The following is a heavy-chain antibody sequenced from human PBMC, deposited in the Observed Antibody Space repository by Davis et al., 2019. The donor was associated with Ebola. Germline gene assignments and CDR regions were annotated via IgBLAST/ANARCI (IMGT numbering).Heavy chain of an antibody. Sequence: AASVKVSCKASGGTFSSYAISWVRQAPGQGLEWMGRIIPILGIANYAQKFQGRVTITADESTSTAYMELSSLRSEDTAVYYCARERSSGYQGYWFDPWGQGTLVTVSS. V-gene: IGHV1-69*04. J-gene: IGHJ5*02. D-gene: IGHD3-22*01. CDR1: GGTFSSYA. CDR2: IIPILGIA. CDR3: ARERSSGYQGYWFDP.